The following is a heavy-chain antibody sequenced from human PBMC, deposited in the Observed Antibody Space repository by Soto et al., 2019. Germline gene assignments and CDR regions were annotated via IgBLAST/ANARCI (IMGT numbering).Heavy chain of an antibody. V-gene: IGHV3-23*01. D-gene: IGHD3-9*01. CDR3: AKPEVKQIWLPWYFDL. Sequence: PGESLKISCAASGFSFKTYAMSWVRQAPGKGLEWVSGISGSGDSTYNADSVKGRFTISRDNSKNTLYLQMNSLRAEDTAIYYCAKPEVKQIWLPWYFDLWGRGTLVTVSS. CDR2: ISGSGDST. J-gene: IGHJ2*01. CDR1: GFSFKTYA.